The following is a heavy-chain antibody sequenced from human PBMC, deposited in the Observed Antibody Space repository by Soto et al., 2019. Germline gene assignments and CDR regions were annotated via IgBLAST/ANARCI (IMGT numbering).Heavy chain of an antibody. CDR3: ARTRFGAVAGT. CDR2: MNPNSGNS. CDR1: GYTFTSYD. V-gene: IGHV1-8*01. D-gene: IGHD6-19*01. Sequence: QGQLVQSGAEVKKPGASVKVSCKTSGYTFTSYDIHWVRQATGQGPEWMGWMNPNSGNSVYAQKFQRRITLTRNTSMSTVYMELSSLRSEDTAVYYCARTRFGAVAGTWGQGTLVTVSS. J-gene: IGHJ5*02.